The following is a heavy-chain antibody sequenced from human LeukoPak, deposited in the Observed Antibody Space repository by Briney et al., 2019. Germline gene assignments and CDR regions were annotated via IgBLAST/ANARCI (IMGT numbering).Heavy chain of an antibody. V-gene: IGHV3-30*02. CDR1: GFTFSNAW. CDR2: IWYGGSNK. Sequence: GGSLRLSCAASGFTFSNAWMSWVRQAPGKGLEWVAVIWYGGSNKYYADSVKGRFTISRDNSKNTLYLQMISLRAEDTAVYYCAKERYSYGYDYWGQGTLVTVSS. CDR3: AKERYSYGYDY. D-gene: IGHD5-18*01. J-gene: IGHJ4*02.